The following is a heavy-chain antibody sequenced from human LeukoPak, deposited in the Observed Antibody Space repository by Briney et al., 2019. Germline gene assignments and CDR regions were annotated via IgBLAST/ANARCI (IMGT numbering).Heavy chain of an antibody. V-gene: IGHV3-23*01. J-gene: IGHJ3*02. CDR2: ISDRGSST. Sequence: GGSLRLPCAASGFTFSNYAMSWVRQSPGKGLEWVSTISDRGSSTYYADSVKGRLTISRDNSKNTLYLQMSSLRAEDTAVFYCARDRVYYYDSSGSGDAFDIWGQGTMVTVSS. CDR3: ARDRVYYYDSSGSGDAFDI. CDR1: GFTFSNYA. D-gene: IGHD3-22*01.